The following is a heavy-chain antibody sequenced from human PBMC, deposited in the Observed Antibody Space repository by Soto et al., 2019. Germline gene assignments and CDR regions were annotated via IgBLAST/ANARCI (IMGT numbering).Heavy chain of an antibody. CDR3: ARQDTAMVTWFDP. Sequence: QLQLQESGPGLVKPSQTLSLTCTVSGGSISSGDYYWSWIRQPPGKGLEWIGYIYYSGSTYYNPSLKSRVTISVDTSKNQFSLKLSSVTAADTAVYYCARQDTAMVTWFDPWGQGTLVTVSS. CDR1: GGSISSGDYY. CDR2: IYYSGST. V-gene: IGHV4-30-4*01. J-gene: IGHJ5*02. D-gene: IGHD5-18*01.